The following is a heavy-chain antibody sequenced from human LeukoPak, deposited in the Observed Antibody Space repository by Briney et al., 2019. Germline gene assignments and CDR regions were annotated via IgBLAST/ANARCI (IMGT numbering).Heavy chain of an antibody. Sequence: PGGSLRLSCAASGFTFSSYDMHWVRQATGKGLEWVSAIGTAGDTYYPGSVKGRFTISRENAKNSLYLQMNSLRAGDTAVYYCARAFSSSGWYDYWGQGTLVTVSS. CDR2: IGTAGDT. J-gene: IGHJ4*02. D-gene: IGHD6-19*01. CDR1: GFTFSSYD. V-gene: IGHV3-13*01. CDR3: ARAFSSSGWYDY.